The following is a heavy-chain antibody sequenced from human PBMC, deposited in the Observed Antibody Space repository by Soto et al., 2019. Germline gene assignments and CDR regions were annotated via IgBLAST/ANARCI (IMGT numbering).Heavy chain of an antibody. CDR2: INTDGSRT. V-gene: IGHV3-74*01. J-gene: IGHJ5*02. CDR3: AKVARLSNNGFAP. Sequence: EVQLVQSVGGLVQPGGSLRLTWAASGFTFGNDWMRWVRQAPGTRQVWVSRINTDGSRTNYADSVKGIVTISRHNAKITLYLQTGSLRAAATAVYGCAKVARLSNNGFAPWGQGTLVNVSA. D-gene: IGHD3-3*02. CDR1: GFTFGNDW.